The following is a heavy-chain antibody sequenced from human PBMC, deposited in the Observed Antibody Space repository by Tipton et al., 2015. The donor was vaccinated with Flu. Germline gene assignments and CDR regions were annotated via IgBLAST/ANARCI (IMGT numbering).Heavy chain of an antibody. Sequence: QLVQSGAEVKKPGESLTISCKGSGYAFVNYWIGWVRRTPGKGLESMAIIFPRDSDIKYSPSFRGQVTISADTSISTAYLQWTSLRTSDSAMYYCVRHRADSPMGESYWGQGTQVTVSS. D-gene: IGHD5-18*01. J-gene: IGHJ4*02. CDR3: VRHRADSPMGESY. CDR2: IFPRDSDI. V-gene: IGHV5-51*01. CDR1: GYAFVNYW.